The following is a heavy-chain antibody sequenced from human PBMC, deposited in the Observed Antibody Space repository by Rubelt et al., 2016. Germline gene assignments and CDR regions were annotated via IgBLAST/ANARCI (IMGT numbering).Heavy chain of an antibody. V-gene: IGHV4-34*01. Sequence: GLLKPSETLSLTCAVYGGSFSGYYWSWIRQPPGKGLEWIGEINHSGSTNYNPSLKSRVTISVDTSKNQFSLKLSSLTAAETAVYYGARVNYDSSGYEGIRVGFDYWGQGTLVTVSS. CDR2: INHSGST. D-gene: IGHD3-22*01. CDR3: ARVNYDSSGYEGIRVGFDY. J-gene: IGHJ4*02. CDR1: GGSFSGYY.